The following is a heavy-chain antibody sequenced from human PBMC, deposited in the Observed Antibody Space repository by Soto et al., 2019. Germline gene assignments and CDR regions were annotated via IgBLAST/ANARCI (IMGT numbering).Heavy chain of an antibody. Sequence: PGGSLRLSCAASRLTFSSYAMSWVRQAPGKGLEWVSAVSSSAASTYSADSVKGRFTISRDNSKNTLYLQMNSLRAEDTAVYYCAKGPTIFGVVISYSFYYGL. J-gene: IGHJ6*01. D-gene: IGHD3-3*01. CDR2: VSSSAAST. CDR1: RLTFSSYA. V-gene: IGHV3-23*01. CDR3: AKGPTIFGVVISYSFYYGL.